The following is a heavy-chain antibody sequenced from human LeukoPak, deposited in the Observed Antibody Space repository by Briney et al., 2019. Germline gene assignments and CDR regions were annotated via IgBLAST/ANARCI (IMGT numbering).Heavy chain of an antibody. CDR3: ARDRDYGDFAPGFTYFDS. CDR1: DGSISSSIYY. CDR2: IFYSGST. V-gene: IGHV4-39*07. J-gene: IGHJ4*02. Sequence: KPSETLSLTCTVSDGSISSSIYYWGWIRQPPGKGLEWIGSIFYSGSTYYNPSLKSRVTISVDTAKNQFSLKLTSVTAADTAVYFCARDRDYGDFAPGFTYFDSWGQGTLVTVSS. D-gene: IGHD4-17*01.